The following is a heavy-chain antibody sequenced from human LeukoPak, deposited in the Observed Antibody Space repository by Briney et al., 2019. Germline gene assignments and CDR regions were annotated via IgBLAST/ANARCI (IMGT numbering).Heavy chain of an antibody. J-gene: IGHJ5*02. CDR3: ASVLSGIAVAGSFDP. CDR1: GGTFSSYA. D-gene: IGHD6-19*01. Sequence: ASVTVSCTASGGTFSSYAISWVRQAPGQGLEWMGRIIPILGIANYAQKFQGRVTITADKSTSTAYMEVSRLRSEETAGYYCASVLSGIAVAGSFDPWGQGTLVTVSS. V-gene: IGHV1-69*04. CDR2: IIPILGIA.